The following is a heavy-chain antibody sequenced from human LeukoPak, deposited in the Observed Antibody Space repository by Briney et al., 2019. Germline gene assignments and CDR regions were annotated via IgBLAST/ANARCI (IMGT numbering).Heavy chain of an antibody. CDR1: GGSFSGYY. J-gene: IGHJ4*02. Sequence: PSETLSLTCAVYGGSFSGYYWSWIRQPPGKGLEWIGEINHSGSTNYNPSLKSRVTISVDTSKNQFSLKLSSVTAADTAVYYCTSQRGGVYSYGFSNYFDYWGQGTLVTVSS. CDR2: INHSGST. CDR3: TSQRGGVYSYGFSNYFDY. V-gene: IGHV4-34*01. D-gene: IGHD5-18*01.